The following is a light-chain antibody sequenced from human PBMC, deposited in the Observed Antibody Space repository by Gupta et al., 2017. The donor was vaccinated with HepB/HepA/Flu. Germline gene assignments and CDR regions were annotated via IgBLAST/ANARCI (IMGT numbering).Light chain of an antibody. J-gene: IGLJ2*01. V-gene: IGLV2-11*01. CDR3: CSYAGNSLVV. CDR1: SSDVGGYNY. CDR2: DVT. Sequence: QSALTQPRSVSGSPGQSVTISCTGTSSDVGGYNYVSWYQKYPGKAPKLMIYDVTKRPSGVPDRFSGSKSDNTASLTISGLQAEDEADYYCCSYAGNSLVVFGGGTKLTVL.